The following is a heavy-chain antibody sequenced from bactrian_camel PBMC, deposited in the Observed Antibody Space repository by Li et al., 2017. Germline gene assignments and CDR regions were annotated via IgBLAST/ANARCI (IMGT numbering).Heavy chain of an antibody. CDR3: AARGPYCYTKLSVRDFTY. V-gene: IGHV3S40*01. D-gene: IGHD2*01. CDR1: GYTFNTY. J-gene: IGHJ6*01. CDR2: IDTGDSST. Sequence: VQLVESGGGSALAGGSVRLSCAASGYTFNTYSWFRQAPGQEREGVAAIDTGDSSTYYLNSVEGRFTISQDNAKNTVYLQMNSLKPEDTAMYYCAARGPYCYTKLSVRDFTYWGQGTQVTVS.